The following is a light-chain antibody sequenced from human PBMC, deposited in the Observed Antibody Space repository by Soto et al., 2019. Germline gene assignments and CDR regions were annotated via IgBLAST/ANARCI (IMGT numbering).Light chain of an antibody. V-gene: IGKV3-20*01. CDR3: QQYGSSPLT. CDR2: GAS. Sequence: TQSPSTLSASVGDRVTSTCRASQSISSNLAWYQQKPGQAPRLLIYGASSRATGIPDRFSGSGSGTDFTLTISRLEPEDFAVYYCQQYGSSPLTFGGGTKVDI. J-gene: IGKJ4*01. CDR1: QSISSN.